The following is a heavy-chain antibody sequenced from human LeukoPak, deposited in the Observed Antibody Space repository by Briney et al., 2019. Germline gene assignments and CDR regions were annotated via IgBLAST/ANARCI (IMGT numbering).Heavy chain of an antibody. Sequence: GGSLRLSCAASGFTLSSYAMSWVRQAPGKGLEWVSVIYSGGSTYYADSVKGRFTISRDNSKNTLYLQMNSLRAEDTAVYYCARGGKYRRYLDYWGQGTLVTVSS. D-gene: IGHD1-26*01. CDR1: GFTLSSYA. CDR2: IYSGGST. V-gene: IGHV3-53*01. J-gene: IGHJ4*02. CDR3: ARGGKYRRYLDY.